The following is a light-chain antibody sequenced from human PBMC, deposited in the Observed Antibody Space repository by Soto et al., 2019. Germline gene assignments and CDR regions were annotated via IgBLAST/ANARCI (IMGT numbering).Light chain of an antibody. Sequence: DVVLTQSPLSLPVTLGQPASISCRSSQSLEYSDGNSYVNWFQQRPGQSPRRLIYKVSNRDSGVPDRFSGSGSGTDFTLKISRVEAEDVGVYYCMQGTHWLYTFGQGTKLEIK. CDR1: QSLEYSDGNSY. CDR2: KVS. V-gene: IGKV2-30*01. J-gene: IGKJ2*01. CDR3: MQGTHWLYT.